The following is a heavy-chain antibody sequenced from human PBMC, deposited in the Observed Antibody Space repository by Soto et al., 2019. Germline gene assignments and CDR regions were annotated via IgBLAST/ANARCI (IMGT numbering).Heavy chain of an antibody. Sequence: KPSETLSLTCTVSGGSISSYYWSWIRQPAGKGLEWIGRIYTSGSTNYNPSLKSRVAMSVDTSKNQFSLKLSSVTAADTAVYYCAREVLWFGELNGMDVWGQGTTVTVSS. CDR1: GGSISSYY. CDR2: IYTSGST. D-gene: IGHD3-10*01. J-gene: IGHJ6*02. V-gene: IGHV4-4*07. CDR3: AREVLWFGELNGMDV.